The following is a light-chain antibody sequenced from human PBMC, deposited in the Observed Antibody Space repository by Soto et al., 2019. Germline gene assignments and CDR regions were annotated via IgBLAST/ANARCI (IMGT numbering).Light chain of an antibody. CDR1: RSRLHGSHTENF. CDR2: WAS. Sequence: DIVMTQAPDSLAVSLGERATINCKSSRSRLHGSHTENFLAWYHQRPGQPPKLLFYWASTRLSGVPARFCGSGSETDVTLTISSLRAEDVAVYYGQQSFGIPLTFGGRTMVDIK. V-gene: IGKV4-1*01. J-gene: IGKJ4*01. CDR3: QQSFGIPLT.